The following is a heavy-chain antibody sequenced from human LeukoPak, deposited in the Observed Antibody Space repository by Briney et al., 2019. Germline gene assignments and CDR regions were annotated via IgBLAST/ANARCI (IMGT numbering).Heavy chain of an antibody. J-gene: IGHJ4*02. D-gene: IGHD2-21*01. CDR2: IYYRGST. CDR3: ARQIYCGGDCYSGFDY. V-gene: IGHV4-39*01. CDR1: GGSISSSSYY. Sequence: KPSETLSLTCTVSGGSISSSSYYWGWIRQPPGKGLEWIGSIYYRGSTYYNPSLKSRVTISVDTSKNQFSLLLSSVTAADTAVYYSARQIYCGGDCYSGFDYWGQGTLVTVSS.